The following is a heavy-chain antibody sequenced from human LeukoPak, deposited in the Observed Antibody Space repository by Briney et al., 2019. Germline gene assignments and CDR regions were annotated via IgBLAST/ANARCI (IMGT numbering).Heavy chain of an antibody. CDR3: AKAEGAYYYYYMDV. J-gene: IGHJ6*03. CDR2: IRYDGSNK. V-gene: IGHV3-30*02. CDR1: GFTFSNYG. Sequence: GGSLRLSCAASGFTFSNYGMHWVRQAPGKGLEWVTFIRYDGSNKYYADSAKGRFTLSRENSKKTLYLQMNSLRAEDTAVYYCAKAEGAYYYYYMDVWGKGTTVTISS.